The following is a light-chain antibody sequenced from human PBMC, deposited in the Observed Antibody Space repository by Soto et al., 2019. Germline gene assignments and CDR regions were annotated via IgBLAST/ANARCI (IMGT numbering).Light chain of an antibody. Sequence: QSALTQPRSVSGSPGQSVTISCTGTSSDVGGYNYVSWYQQHPGKAPKLMIYDVSKRPSGVPDRFSVSKSGISASLTISGLQAEDEADYYCCSYAGSYTFEVVFGGGTKLTVL. V-gene: IGLV2-11*01. CDR2: DVS. CDR1: SSDVGGYNY. J-gene: IGLJ2*01. CDR3: CSYAGSYTFEVV.